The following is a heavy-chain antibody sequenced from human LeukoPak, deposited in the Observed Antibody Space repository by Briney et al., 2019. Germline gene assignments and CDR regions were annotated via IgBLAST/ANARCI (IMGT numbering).Heavy chain of an antibody. CDR2: IYYSGST. J-gene: IGHJ6*04. CDR1: GGSISSSSYY. CDR3: ARATYNVYYYYYGMDV. V-gene: IGHV4-61*05. Sequence: SETLSLTCTVSGGSISSSSYYWGWIRQPPGKGLEWIGYIYYSGSTNYNPSLRSRVTISVDTSKNQFSLKLSSVTAADTAVYYCARATYNVYYYYYGMDVWGKGTTVTVSS. D-gene: IGHD5-24*01.